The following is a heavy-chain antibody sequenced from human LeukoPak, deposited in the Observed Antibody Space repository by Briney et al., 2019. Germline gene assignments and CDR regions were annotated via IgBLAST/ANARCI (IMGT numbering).Heavy chain of an antibody. J-gene: IGHJ4*02. V-gene: IGHV4-34*01. CDR3: ARGGSPVGATNDY. D-gene: IGHD1-26*01. CDR2: INHSGST. Sequence: SETLSLTXAVYGGSFRGYYWSWIRQPPGKGLEWIGEINHSGSTNYNPSLKSRVTISVDTSKNQSSLKPSSVTAADTAVYYCARGGSPVGATNDYWGQGTLVTVSS. CDR1: GGSFRGYY.